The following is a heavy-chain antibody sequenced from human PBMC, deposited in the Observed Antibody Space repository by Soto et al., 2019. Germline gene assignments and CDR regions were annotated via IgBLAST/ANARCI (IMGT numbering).Heavy chain of an antibody. CDR2: TYYRSKWYN. V-gene: IGHV6-1*01. Sequence: PSQTLSLTCAISGDSVSSNSAAWNWIGQSPSRGLEWLGRTYYRSKWYNDYAVSVKSRITINPDTSKNQFSLQLNSVTPEDTAVYYCAREGVCSSTSCYTNGMDVWGQGTTVTASS. CDR1: GDSVSSNSAA. CDR3: AREGVCSSTSCYTNGMDV. D-gene: IGHD2-2*02. J-gene: IGHJ6*02.